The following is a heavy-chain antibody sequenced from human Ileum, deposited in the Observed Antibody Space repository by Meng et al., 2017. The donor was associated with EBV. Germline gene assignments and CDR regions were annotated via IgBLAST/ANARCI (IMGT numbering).Heavy chain of an antibody. CDR3: ARSSPIVRGLDY. CDR2: VYHDGAT. Sequence: VQLQESGPGLVKPSGTLFLTGVVSGDSVSGSDGWSWVRQPPGKGLEWIGEVYHDGATNYHPSLKSRVTISLDKSKNEVNLHLNSLTAADTAVYFCARSSPIVRGLDYWGQGTLVTVSS. V-gene: IGHV4-4*02. CDR1: GDSVSGSDG. J-gene: IGHJ4*02. D-gene: IGHD3-10*01.